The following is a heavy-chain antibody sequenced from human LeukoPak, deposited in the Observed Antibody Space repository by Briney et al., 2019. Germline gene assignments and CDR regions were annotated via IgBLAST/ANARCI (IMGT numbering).Heavy chain of an antibody. Sequence: GRSLRLSCAASGFTFSSYGMHWVRQAPGKGLEWVAVIWYDGSNKYYADSVRGRFTISRDNSKNTLYLQMSSLRAEDTAVYYCARDGVVVVAATPRYYYYGMDVWGQGTTVTVSS. V-gene: IGHV3-33*01. CDR2: IWYDGSNK. J-gene: IGHJ6*02. D-gene: IGHD2-15*01. CDR3: ARDGVVVVAATPRYYYYGMDV. CDR1: GFTFSSYG.